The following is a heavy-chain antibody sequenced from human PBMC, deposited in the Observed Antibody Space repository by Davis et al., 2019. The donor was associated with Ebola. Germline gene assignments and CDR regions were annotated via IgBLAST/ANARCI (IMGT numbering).Heavy chain of an antibody. V-gene: IGHV1-24*01. CDR2: FDPEDGET. D-gene: IGHD6-6*01. CDR3: ATDFVWQLGN. CDR1: GDTLTKLS. J-gene: IGHJ4*02. Sequence: ASVKVSCNVSGDTLTKLSIKWLRQAPGKGLEWMGGFDPEDGETIYAQKFQVRVTMTEDTSTDTAYMELSILGSEDTAVYYCATDFVWQLGNWGQGNLGNVSS.